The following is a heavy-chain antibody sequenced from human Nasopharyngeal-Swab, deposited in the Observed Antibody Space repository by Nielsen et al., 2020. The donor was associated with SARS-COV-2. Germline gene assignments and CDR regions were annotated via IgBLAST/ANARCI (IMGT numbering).Heavy chain of an antibody. Sequence: GESLKISCAASGFTFSIYWMTWVRQAPGRGLEWVPNMNEDGSEKNYVDSVKGRFTISRDNAKNLQYLQMNSLRAEDTAVYYCAREKDFWGGSHYFYMDVWGKGTTVTVSS. D-gene: IGHD3-3*01. J-gene: IGHJ6*03. V-gene: IGHV3-7*05. CDR3: AREKDFWGGSHYFYMDV. CDR1: GFTFSIYW. CDR2: MNEDGSEK.